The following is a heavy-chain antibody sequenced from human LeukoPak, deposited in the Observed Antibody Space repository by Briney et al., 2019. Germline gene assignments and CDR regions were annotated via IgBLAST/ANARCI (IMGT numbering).Heavy chain of an antibody. CDR2: ISSSGSTT. Sequence: GGSLRLSCAASGFTFSNYEMNWVRQAPGKGLEWVSYISSSGSTTYYADSVKGRFTISRDNSKNTLYLQMNSLRAEDTAVYYCARSSFNDYDSSGYSYWGQGTLVTVSS. CDR1: GFTFSNYE. D-gene: IGHD3-22*01. J-gene: IGHJ4*02. CDR3: ARSSFNDYDSSGYSY. V-gene: IGHV3-48*01.